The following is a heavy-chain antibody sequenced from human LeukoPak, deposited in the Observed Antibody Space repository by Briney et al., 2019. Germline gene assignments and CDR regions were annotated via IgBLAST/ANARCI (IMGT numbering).Heavy chain of an antibody. Sequence: GGSLRLSCAASGFTFSSYGMHWVRQAPGKGLEWVSYISSSSSTIYYADSVKGRFTISRDNAKNSLYLQMNSLRAEDTAVYYCARTIAAAKYNWFDPWGQGTLVTVSS. V-gene: IGHV3-48*04. D-gene: IGHD6-13*01. CDR1: GFTFSSYG. CDR3: ARTIAAAKYNWFDP. J-gene: IGHJ5*02. CDR2: ISSSSSTI.